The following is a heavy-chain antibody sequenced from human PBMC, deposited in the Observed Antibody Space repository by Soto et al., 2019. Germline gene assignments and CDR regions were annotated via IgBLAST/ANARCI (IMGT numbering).Heavy chain of an antibody. CDR3: ARHDARAWSGRDS. D-gene: IGHD3-3*01. CDR2: IYYSGTT. J-gene: IGHJ5*01. CDR1: AGSISSGSYY. V-gene: IGHV4-39*01. Sequence: LTCTVSAGSISSGSYYWCWIRQPPRKGLEWIGTIYYSGTTYYNPSLKSRVTVSAETSNHKFSWSLYLVTAADTASHYWARHDARAWSGRDSCGQGPRVTASS.